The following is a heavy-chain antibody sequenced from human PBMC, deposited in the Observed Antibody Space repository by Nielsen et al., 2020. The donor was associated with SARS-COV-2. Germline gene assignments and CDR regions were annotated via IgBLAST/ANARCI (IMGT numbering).Heavy chain of an antibody. CDR1: GFTFSSYG. CDR3: ARERTHNWNDVHFDY. V-gene: IGHV3-33*01. Sequence: GESLKISCAASGFTFSSYGMHWVRQAPGKGLEWVAVIWYDGSNKYYADSVKGRFTISRDNSKNTLYLQMNSLRAEDTAVYYCARERTHNWNDVHFDYWGQGTLVTVSS. CDR2: IWYDGSNK. J-gene: IGHJ4*02. D-gene: IGHD1-1*01.